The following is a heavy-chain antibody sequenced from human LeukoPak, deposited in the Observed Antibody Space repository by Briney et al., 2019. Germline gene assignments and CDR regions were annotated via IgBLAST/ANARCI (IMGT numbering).Heavy chain of an antibody. CDR1: GFTVSRSY. Sequence: PGGSLRLSCTASGFTVSRSYMSCVRQAPGKGLEWVSIIYSGGSTYYADSVKGRFTISRDNSKNTLFLQMNSLRAEDTAVYYCARDDAMVALGGWGQGTLVTVSS. CDR3: ARDDAMVALGG. V-gene: IGHV3-66*01. CDR2: IYSGGST. J-gene: IGHJ4*02. D-gene: IGHD2-15*01.